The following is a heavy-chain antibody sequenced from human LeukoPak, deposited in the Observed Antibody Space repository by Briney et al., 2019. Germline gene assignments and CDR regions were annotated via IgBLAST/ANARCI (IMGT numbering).Heavy chain of an antibody. J-gene: IGHJ4*02. CDR2: INHSGST. V-gene: IGHV4-34*01. Sequence: SETLSLTCAVYGGSFSGYYWSWIRQPPGKGLEWIGEINHSGSTNYNPSLKRRVTISVDTSKNQFSLKLSSVTAADTAVYYCARGHTVTKEFDYWGQGTLVTVSS. CDR1: GGSFSGYY. D-gene: IGHD4-17*01. CDR3: ARGHTVTKEFDY.